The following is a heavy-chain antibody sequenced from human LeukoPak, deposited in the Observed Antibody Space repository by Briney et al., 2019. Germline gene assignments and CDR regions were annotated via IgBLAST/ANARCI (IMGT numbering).Heavy chain of an antibody. V-gene: IGHV3-30*02. Sequence: GGSLRLSCAASGFTFSSYGMHWVRQAPGKGLEWLAFIRYDGSNKYYAESVKGRFTISRDNSKNTLYLQMNSLRAEDTAVYYCAKFLAAAGISPFDYWGQGTLVTVSS. CDR1: GFTFSSYG. D-gene: IGHD6-13*01. CDR3: AKFLAAAGISPFDY. CDR2: IRYDGSNK. J-gene: IGHJ4*02.